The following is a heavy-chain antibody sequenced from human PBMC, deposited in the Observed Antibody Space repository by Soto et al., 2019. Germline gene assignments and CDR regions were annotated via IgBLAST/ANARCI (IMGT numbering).Heavy chain of an antibody. Sequence: GGSLRLSCAASGFTFSDYAMHWVRQAPDKGLEWVAIISYDGSNTGDSVRGRFTISRDNSKNTLYLQMNSLRAEDTAVYYCERVGVTWIQLWPFDYWGQGTLVTVSS. J-gene: IGHJ4*02. D-gene: IGHD5-18*01. V-gene: IGHV3-30-3*01. CDR2: ISYDGSNT. CDR1: GFTFSDYA. CDR3: ERVGVTWIQLWPFDY.